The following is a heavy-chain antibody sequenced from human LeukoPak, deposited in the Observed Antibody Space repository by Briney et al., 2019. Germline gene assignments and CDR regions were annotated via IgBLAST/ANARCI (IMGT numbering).Heavy chain of an antibody. CDR2: IYSGGST. D-gene: IGHD4-17*01. Sequence: PGGSLRLSCAASGFTVSSNYMSSVRQAPGKGREWVSVIYSGGSTYYADPVKGRFTISRDNSKHTLYLQMNSLRAEDTAVYYCARDGDTLDYWGQGTLVTVSS. J-gene: IGHJ4*02. V-gene: IGHV3-66*01. CDR3: ARDGDTLDY. CDR1: GFTVSSNY.